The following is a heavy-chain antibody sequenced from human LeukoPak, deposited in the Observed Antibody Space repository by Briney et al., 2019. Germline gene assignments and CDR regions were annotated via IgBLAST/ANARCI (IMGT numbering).Heavy chain of an antibody. D-gene: IGHD6-13*01. CDR2: ISTSGSTI. V-gene: IGHV3-11*04. CDR1: GFTFSDYY. CDR3: ARVSIAAAAVDY. Sequence: PGGSLRLSCAASGFTFSDYYMSWIRQAPGKGLEWVSYISTSGSTIYYADSVKGRFTISRDNAKNSLYLQMNSLRAEDTAVYYCARVSIAAAAVDYWGQGTLVTVSS. J-gene: IGHJ4*02.